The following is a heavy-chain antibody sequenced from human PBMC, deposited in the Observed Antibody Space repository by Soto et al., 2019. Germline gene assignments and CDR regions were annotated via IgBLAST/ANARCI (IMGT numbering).Heavy chain of an antibody. Sequence: EVQLVESGGGLVQPGGSLRLSCSASGFSFNSYEMNWVRQAPGKGLEWISDISTSGFTIYYADSVKGRFTISRDNGRNLLYRQMNRLTAEDTAGYYCVRDRATSQAFDYWGQGVLVTVSS. CDR3: VRDRATSQAFDY. CDR1: GFSFNSYE. CDR2: ISTSGFTI. J-gene: IGHJ4*02. D-gene: IGHD5-12*01. V-gene: IGHV3-48*03.